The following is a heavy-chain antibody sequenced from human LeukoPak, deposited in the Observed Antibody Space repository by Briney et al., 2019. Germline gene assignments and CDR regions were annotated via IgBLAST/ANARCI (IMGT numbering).Heavy chain of an antibody. V-gene: IGHV3-30*02. CDR1: GFTFSSYG. CDR3: AKDYQIYDSSGYFPMDV. CDR2: IRYDGSNK. D-gene: IGHD3-22*01. Sequence: PGGSLRLSCAASGFTFSSYGMHWVRQAPGKGLEWVAFIRYDGSNKYYADSVKGRFTISRDNSKNTLYLQMNSLRAKDTAVYYCAKDYQIYDSSGYFPMDVWGKGTTVTVSS. J-gene: IGHJ6*03.